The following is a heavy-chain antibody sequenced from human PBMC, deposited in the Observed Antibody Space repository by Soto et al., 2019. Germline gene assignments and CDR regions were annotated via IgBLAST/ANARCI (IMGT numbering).Heavy chain of an antibody. CDR2: IYYSGST. Sequence: SETLSLTCTVSGGSISSSSYYWGWIRQPPGKGLEWIGSIYYSGSTYYNPSLKSRVTISVDTSKNQFSLKLSSVTAADTAVYYCASWGGATVFDYRGQGTLVTVSS. CDR1: GGSISSSSYY. CDR3: ASWGGATVFDY. V-gene: IGHV4-39*01. D-gene: IGHD1-26*01. J-gene: IGHJ4*02.